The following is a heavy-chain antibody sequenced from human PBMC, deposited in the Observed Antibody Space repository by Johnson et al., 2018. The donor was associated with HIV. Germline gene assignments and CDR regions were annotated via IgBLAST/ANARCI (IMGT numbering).Heavy chain of an antibody. D-gene: IGHD6-6*01. J-gene: IGHJ3*02. V-gene: IGHV3-30*04. CDR2: VSYDGSNK. CDR1: GFTLSSYA. CDR3: ARVASIALRPDAFDI. Sequence: QVQLVESGGGVVQPGRSLRVSCVASGFTLSSYAMHWVRQAPGKGLEWVAVVSYDGSNKYYADSVKGRFTISRDNSKNTLYLQMNSLRADDTAVYYCARVASIALRPDAFDIWGQGTMVTVYS.